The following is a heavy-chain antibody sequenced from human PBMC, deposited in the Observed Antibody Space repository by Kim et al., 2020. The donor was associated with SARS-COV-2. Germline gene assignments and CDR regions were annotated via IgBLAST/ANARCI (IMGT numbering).Heavy chain of an antibody. V-gene: IGHV4-34*01. CDR1: GGSFSGYY. CDR3: ARAPTMYDYVWGSYTPGHYYYGMDV. CDR2: INHSGST. D-gene: IGHD3-16*01. J-gene: IGHJ6*02. Sequence: SETLSLTCAVYGGSFSGYYWSWIRQPPGKGLEWIGEINHSGSTNYNPSLKSRVTISVDTSKNQFSLKLSSVTAADTAVYYCARAPTMYDYVWGSYTPGHYYYGMDVWGQGTTVTVSS.